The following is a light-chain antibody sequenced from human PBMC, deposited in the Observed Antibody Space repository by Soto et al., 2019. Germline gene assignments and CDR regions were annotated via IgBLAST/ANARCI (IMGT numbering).Light chain of an antibody. Sequence: DIQMTQSPSSLSASIGDRVTITCRASQSIRNYLNWYQQKVEKVPKLLIYAASSLQSGVPSRFSGSGSGTDFTLTISSLQPEDFATYYCQQSYSTSITFGQGTRLEIK. V-gene: IGKV1-39*01. CDR3: QQSYSTSIT. CDR1: QSIRNY. CDR2: AAS. J-gene: IGKJ5*01.